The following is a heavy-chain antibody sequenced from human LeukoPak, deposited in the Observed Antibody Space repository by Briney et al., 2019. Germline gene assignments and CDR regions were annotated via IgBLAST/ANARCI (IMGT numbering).Heavy chain of an antibody. CDR2: ISGSGGTI. Sequence: GGSLRLSCAASGFIFSDYSMNWVRQAPGKGLEWVSYISGSGGTIYYAGSVQGRFTISRDNAKNSLYLQINSLRAEDTAVYYCAKEGSYSSGWYGRDAFDIWGQGTMVTVSS. CDR3: AKEGSYSSGWYGRDAFDI. D-gene: IGHD6-19*01. J-gene: IGHJ3*02. CDR1: GFIFSDYS. V-gene: IGHV3-48*01.